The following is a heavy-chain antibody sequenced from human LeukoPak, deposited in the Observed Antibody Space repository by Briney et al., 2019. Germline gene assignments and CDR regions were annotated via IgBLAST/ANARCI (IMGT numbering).Heavy chain of an antibody. J-gene: IGHJ4*02. D-gene: IGHD3-3*01. Sequence: PSETLSLTCTVSGGSISSYYWSWIRQPPGEGLEWIGYIYYSGSTNYNPSLKSRVTISVDTSKNQFSLKLSSVTAADTAVYYCASLRFLEWLFGEWGQGTLVTVSS. CDR3: ASLRFLEWLFGE. V-gene: IGHV4-59*01. CDR1: GGSISSYY. CDR2: IYYSGST.